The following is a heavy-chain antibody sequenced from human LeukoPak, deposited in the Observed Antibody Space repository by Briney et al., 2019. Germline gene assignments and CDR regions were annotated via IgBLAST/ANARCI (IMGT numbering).Heavy chain of an antibody. CDR1: GGSISSYS. V-gene: IGHV4-59*01. CDR2: IYYSGSA. CDR3: ARAGGVKTAALDLDY. D-gene: IGHD6-25*01. J-gene: IGHJ4*02. Sequence: SETLSLTCTVSGGSISSYSWSWIRQPPGKGLEWIGNIYYSGSANHNPSLKSRVTISRDTSKNQFSLKLTSVTAADTAVYYCARAGGVKTAALDLDYWGQGTLVTVSS.